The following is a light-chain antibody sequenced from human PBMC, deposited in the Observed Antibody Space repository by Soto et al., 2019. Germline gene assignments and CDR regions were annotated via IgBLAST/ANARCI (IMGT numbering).Light chain of an antibody. CDR1: QSISSW. J-gene: IGKJ4*01. V-gene: IGKV1-5*03. CDR2: KAS. Sequence: DIQSTHSPSTLSSSIGDRVTITCRASQSISSWLAWYQQKPGKAPKLLIYKASSLESGFPSRFSGSGSGTEFTLTISSLQPDDFATYYCQQYNSYSLTFGGGTKVDIK. CDR3: QQYNSYSLT.